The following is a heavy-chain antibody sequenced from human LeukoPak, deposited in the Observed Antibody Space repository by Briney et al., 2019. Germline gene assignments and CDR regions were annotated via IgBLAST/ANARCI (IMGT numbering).Heavy chain of an antibody. Sequence: SETLSLTCTVSGGSISSGNYYWSWIRQHPGKGLEWFGYIHHSGSTYYNPSLKSRVIISVDTSKNQFSLKLNSVTAADTAVYYCASYGSGSYRFDPWGQGTLVTVSS. CDR1: GGSISSGNYY. V-gene: IGHV4-31*03. J-gene: IGHJ5*02. CDR3: ASYGSGSYRFDP. D-gene: IGHD3-10*01. CDR2: IHHSGST.